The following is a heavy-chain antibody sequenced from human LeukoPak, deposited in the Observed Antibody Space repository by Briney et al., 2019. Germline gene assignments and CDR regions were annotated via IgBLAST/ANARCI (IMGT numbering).Heavy chain of an antibody. Sequence: PGGSLRLSCAASGFTFSSYAMHWVRQAPGKGLEWVSVIYSGGSTYYADSVKGRFTISRDNSKNTLYLQMNSLRAEDTAVYYCARSGWVVPAAVPYFDYWGQGTLVTVSS. V-gene: IGHV3-66*01. D-gene: IGHD2-2*02. CDR3: ARSGWVVPAAVPYFDY. J-gene: IGHJ4*02. CDR1: GFTFSSYA. CDR2: IYSGGST.